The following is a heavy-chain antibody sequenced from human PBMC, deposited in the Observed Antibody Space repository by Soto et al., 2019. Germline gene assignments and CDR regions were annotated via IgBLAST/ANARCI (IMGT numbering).Heavy chain of an antibody. CDR3: ARDQDYAFDI. CDR2: ISGDGSST. CDR1: GFSFSTYA. Sequence: GGSLRLSCAASGFSFSTYAMNWVRQAPGKGLEWVSYISGDGSSTFHADSVKGRFTISRDNVRYSLYLQMSSLRAEDTAVYYCARDQDYAFDIWGQGTLVTVSS. V-gene: IGHV3-48*01. J-gene: IGHJ3*02.